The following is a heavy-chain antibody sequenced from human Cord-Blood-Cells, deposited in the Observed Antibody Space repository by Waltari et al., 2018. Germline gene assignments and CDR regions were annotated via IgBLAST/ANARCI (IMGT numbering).Heavy chain of an antibody. CDR1: GGSFSGYY. Sequence: QVQLQQWGAGLLKPSETLSLTCAVYGGSFSGYYCSWIRQPPGKGLEWIGEINHSGSTNYNPSLKSRVTISVDTSKNQFSLKLSSVTAADTAVYYCARQYCSGGSCNYWYFDLWGRGTLVTVSS. CDR3: ARQYCSGGSCNYWYFDL. J-gene: IGHJ2*01. V-gene: IGHV4-34*01. CDR2: INHSGST. D-gene: IGHD2-15*01.